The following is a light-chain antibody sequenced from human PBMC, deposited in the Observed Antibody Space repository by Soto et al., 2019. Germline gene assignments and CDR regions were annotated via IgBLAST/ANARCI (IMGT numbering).Light chain of an antibody. J-gene: IGLJ2*01. V-gene: IGLV1-47*01. CDR2: RNT. CDR1: SSNIGSNY. Sequence: QAVVTQPPSASGTPGQRVTISCSGSSSNIGSNYVYWYQQLPGTAPKLLIYRNTQRPSGVPDRFSGSKSGTSASLAISGLRSEDEADYYCAAWDDSLSGREFGGGTKLTVL. CDR3: AAWDDSLSGRE.